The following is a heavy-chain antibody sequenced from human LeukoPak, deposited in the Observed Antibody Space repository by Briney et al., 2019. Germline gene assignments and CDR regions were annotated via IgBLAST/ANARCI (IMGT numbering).Heavy chain of an antibody. CDR3: ARAYDSSGYAPNDAFDI. V-gene: IGHV1-2*02. D-gene: IGHD3-22*01. CDR1: GYTFTGYY. J-gene: IGHJ3*02. Sequence: ASVKVSCKASGYTFTGYYMHWVRQAPGQGREWMGWINPNSGGTNYAQKFQGRVTMTRNTSISTAYMELSSLRSEDTAVYYCARAYDSSGYAPNDAFDIWGQGTMVTVSS. CDR2: INPNSGGT.